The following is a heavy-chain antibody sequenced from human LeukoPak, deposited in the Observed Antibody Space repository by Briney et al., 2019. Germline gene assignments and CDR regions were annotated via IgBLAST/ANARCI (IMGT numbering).Heavy chain of an antibody. Sequence: GASVKVSCKASGYTFTGYYMHWVRQAPGQGLEWMGWISPNSGGTNYAQKFQGRVTMTRDTSISTAYMELSRLRSDDTAVYYCARGTPAAEDAFDIWGQGTMVTVSS. CDR1: GYTFTGYY. CDR3: ARGTPAAEDAFDI. CDR2: ISPNSGGT. V-gene: IGHV1-2*02. D-gene: IGHD2-2*01. J-gene: IGHJ3*02.